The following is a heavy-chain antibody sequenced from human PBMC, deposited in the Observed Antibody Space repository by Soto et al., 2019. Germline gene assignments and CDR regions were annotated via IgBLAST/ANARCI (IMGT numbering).Heavy chain of an antibody. CDR3: ASGGQIALVTASFDY. D-gene: IGHD2-21*02. V-gene: IGHV1-46*02. CDR1: GYTLNTYY. Sequence: QVQLVQSGAEVKKPGASVKVSCKPSGYTLNTYYLHWVRQAPGQGLEWMGIIHPSGGGSTYAQKFLGRVTMTRYRFTSTVFMELSSLRSADTAVYYCASGGQIALVTASFDYWGQGTLVTVSS. J-gene: IGHJ4*02. CDR2: IHPSGGGS.